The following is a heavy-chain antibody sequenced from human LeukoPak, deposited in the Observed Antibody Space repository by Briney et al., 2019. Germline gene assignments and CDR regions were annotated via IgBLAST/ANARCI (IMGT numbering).Heavy chain of an antibody. CDR3: AKDQYYYDSSGAFDI. D-gene: IGHD3-22*01. J-gene: IGHJ3*02. Sequence: GRSLRLSCAASGFTFSSYAMSWVRQAPGKGLEWVSAISGSGGSTYYADSVKGRFTISRDNSKNTLYLQMNSLRAEDTALYYCAKDQYYYDSSGAFDIWGQGTMVTVSS. CDR2: ISGSGGST. CDR1: GFTFSSYA. V-gene: IGHV3-23*01.